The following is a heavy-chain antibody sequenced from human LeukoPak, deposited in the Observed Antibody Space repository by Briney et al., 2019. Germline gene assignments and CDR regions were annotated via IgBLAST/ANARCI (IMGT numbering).Heavy chain of an antibody. CDR3: ARAGGRSWFDP. CDR1: GYTFTSYG. V-gene: IGHV1-2*02. CDR2: INPNSGGT. Sequence: ASVKVSCKASGYTFTSYGISWVRQAPGQGLEWMGWINPNSGGTNYAQKFQGRVTMTTDTSMSTAYMELSRLTSDDTAVYYCARAGGRSWFDPWGQGTLVTVSS. J-gene: IGHJ5*02.